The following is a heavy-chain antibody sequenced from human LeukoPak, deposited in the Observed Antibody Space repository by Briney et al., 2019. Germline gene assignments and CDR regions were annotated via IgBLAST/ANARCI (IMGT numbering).Heavy chain of an antibody. V-gene: IGHV3-21*01. CDR3: ARDDCSSTSCYDAFDI. Sequence: GGSLRLSCTASGFAFGSYTITWVRQAPGKGLEWVSSISSTGFYVYYADSVKGRFTISRDNAKNSLYLQMNSLRAEDTAVYYCARDDCSSTSCYDAFDIWGQGTMVTVSS. J-gene: IGHJ3*02. CDR1: GFAFGSYT. D-gene: IGHD2-2*01. CDR2: ISSTGFYV.